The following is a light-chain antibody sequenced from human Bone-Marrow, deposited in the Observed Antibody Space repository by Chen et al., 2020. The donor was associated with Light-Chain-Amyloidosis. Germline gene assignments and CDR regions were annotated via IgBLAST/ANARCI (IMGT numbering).Light chain of an antibody. CDR3: QSADSSGAYEVI. CDR1: DLPTKY. CDR2: RDT. V-gene: IGLV3-25*03. J-gene: IGLJ2*01. Sequence: SYELTQPPSVSVSPGQTARFTCSGDDLPTKYAYWYQQKPGQAPVLGIHRDTERPSGISERFSGSSSGTTATLTISVVQAEDEADYHCQSADSSGAYEVIFGGGTKLTVL.